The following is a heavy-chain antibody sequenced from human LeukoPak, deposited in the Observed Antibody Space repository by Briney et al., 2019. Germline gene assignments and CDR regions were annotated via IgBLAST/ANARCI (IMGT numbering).Heavy chain of an antibody. CDR3: ARLGMDWLHLDS. CDR1: GGSISNYY. D-gene: IGHD3/OR15-3a*01. CDR2: ISTSGTA. J-gene: IGHJ5*01. Sequence: SGTLSLTCSVSGGSISNYYWAWIRQPPGKEPELIGYISTSGTAKYTPSLSSRGTISLDTSMNQFSLRLASVTAADTAVYYCARLGMDWLHLDSWGQGTLVTVSS. V-gene: IGHV4-4*09.